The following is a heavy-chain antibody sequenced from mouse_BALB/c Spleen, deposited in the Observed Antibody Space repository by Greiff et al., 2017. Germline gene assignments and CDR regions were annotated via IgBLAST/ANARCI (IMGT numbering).Heavy chain of an antibody. CDR2: IAPGSGST. CDR1: GYTFTSYW. D-gene: IGHD2-1*01. CDR3: ARTKDGKGAMDY. Sequence: DLVKPGASVKLSCKASGYTFTSYWINWIKQRPGQGLEWIGRIAPGSGSTYYNEMFKGKATLTVDTSSSTAYIQLSSLSSEDSAVYFCARTKDGKGAMDYWGQGTSVTVSS. J-gene: IGHJ4*01. V-gene: IGHV1S41*01.